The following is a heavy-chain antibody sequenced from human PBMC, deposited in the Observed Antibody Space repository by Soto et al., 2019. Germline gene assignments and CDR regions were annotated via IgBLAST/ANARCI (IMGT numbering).Heavy chain of an antibody. Sequence: GGSLRLSCAASGFTFSSYGMHWVRQAPGKGLEWVAVIWYDGSNKYYADSVKGRFTISRDNSKNTLYLQMNSLRAEDTAVYYCARDTGAAAGIVGGESAGYYYYMDVWGKGTTVTVSS. D-gene: IGHD6-13*01. CDR3: ARDTGAAAGIVGGESAGYYYYMDV. CDR1: GFTFSSYG. CDR2: IWYDGSNK. V-gene: IGHV3-33*01. J-gene: IGHJ6*03.